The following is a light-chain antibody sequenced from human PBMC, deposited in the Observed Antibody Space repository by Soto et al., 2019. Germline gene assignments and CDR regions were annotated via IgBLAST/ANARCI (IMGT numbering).Light chain of an antibody. J-gene: IGLJ2*01. V-gene: IGLV2-11*01. Sequence: QSVLTQPRSVSGSPGQSVTISCTGTSSDVGAYDYVSWYQQDPGKAPKVLIYDVSERPSGVPDRFSGSKPDNTASLTISGLQAEDEADYYCSSYAGSYTFVVFGGGTKLTVL. CDR3: SSYAGSYTFVV. CDR2: DVS. CDR1: SSDVGAYDY.